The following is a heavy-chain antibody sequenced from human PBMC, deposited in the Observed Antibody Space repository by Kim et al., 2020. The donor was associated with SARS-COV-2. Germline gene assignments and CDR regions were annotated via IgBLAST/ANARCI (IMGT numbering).Heavy chain of an antibody. CDR2: IIPFSSTA. J-gene: IGHJ6*01. CDR3: ARSAVRGLTDYHYYGRDV. V-gene: IGHV1-69*13. D-gene: IGHD3-10*01. Sequence: SVKVSCKASGSTFNTNAISWVRQAPGQGLEWMGVIIPFSSTANYAQKSQGRVTITADDSTSTAYMELSSLRPDDAAGYYCARSAVRGLTDYHYYGRDVW. CDR1: GSTFNTNA.